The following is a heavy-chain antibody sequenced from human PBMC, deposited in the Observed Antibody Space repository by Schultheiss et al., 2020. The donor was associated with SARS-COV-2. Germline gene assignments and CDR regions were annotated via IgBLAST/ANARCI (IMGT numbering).Heavy chain of an antibody. CDR3: ARGGYGPLNALDV. CDR1: GLTFSSYA. Sequence: GGSLRLSCAASGLTFSSYAMHWVRQAPGKGLEWVAVISYDGSNKYYADSVKGRFTISRDNSKNTLFLQMNSLRAEDTAVYYCARGGYGPLNALDVWGQGTTVTVSS. CDR2: ISYDGSNK. D-gene: IGHD3-10*01. V-gene: IGHV3-30*01. J-gene: IGHJ6*02.